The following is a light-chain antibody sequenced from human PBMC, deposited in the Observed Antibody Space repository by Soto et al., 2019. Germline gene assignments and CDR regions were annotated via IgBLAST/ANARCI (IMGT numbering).Light chain of an antibody. Sequence: DIQLTQSPSFLSASVGGRVTITCRTSQGLSSDLAWYQQKPGKAPKLLIYAASTLQSGVPSRFSGSGSGTEFTLTISSLQPEDFATYYGQQLNSYPITFGQGTRLEIK. CDR3: QQLNSYPIT. V-gene: IGKV1-9*01. CDR1: QGLSSD. J-gene: IGKJ5*01. CDR2: AAS.